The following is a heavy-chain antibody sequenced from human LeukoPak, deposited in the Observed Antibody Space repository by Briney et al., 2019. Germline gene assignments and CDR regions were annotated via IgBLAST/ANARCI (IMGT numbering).Heavy chain of an antibody. J-gene: IGHJ4*02. Sequence: GASVKVSCKASGGTFSSYAISWVRQAPGQGLEWMGRIIPILGIANYAQKFQGRVTITADKSTSTAYMELSSLRSEDTAVYYCARDPHYYDSSGQIDYWGQGTLVTVSS. CDR2: IIPILGIA. CDR1: GGTFSSYA. D-gene: IGHD3-22*01. V-gene: IGHV1-69*04. CDR3: ARDPHYYDSSGQIDY.